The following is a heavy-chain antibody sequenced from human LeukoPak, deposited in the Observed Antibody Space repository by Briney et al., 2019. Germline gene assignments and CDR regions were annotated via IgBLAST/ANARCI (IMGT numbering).Heavy chain of an antibody. CDR1: GFTFSSYW. J-gene: IGHJ4*02. V-gene: IGHV3-74*01. Sequence: PGGSLRLSCAASGFTFSSYWMHWVRQAPGKGLVWVSRINSDGSSTSYADSVKGRFTISRDNAKNSLYLQMNSLRAEDTAVYYCAREKTEYSSSSLWGYWGQGTLVTVSS. CDR2: INSDGSST. D-gene: IGHD6-6*01. CDR3: AREKTEYSSSSLWGY.